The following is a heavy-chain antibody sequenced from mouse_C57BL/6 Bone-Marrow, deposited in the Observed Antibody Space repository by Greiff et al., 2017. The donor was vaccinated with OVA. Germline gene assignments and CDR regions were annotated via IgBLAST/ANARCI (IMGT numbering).Heavy chain of an antibody. V-gene: IGHV5-9*01. D-gene: IGHD1-1*01. Sequence: EVQLVESGGGLVKPGGSLKLSCAASGFTFSSYTMSWVRQTPEKRLEWVATISGGGGNTYYPDSVKGRFTISRDNAKNTLYLQMSSLRSEDTALYYCARHKTTVVASYYAMDYWGQGTSVTVSS. J-gene: IGHJ4*01. CDR1: GFTFSSYT. CDR2: ISGGGGNT. CDR3: ARHKTTVVASYYAMDY.